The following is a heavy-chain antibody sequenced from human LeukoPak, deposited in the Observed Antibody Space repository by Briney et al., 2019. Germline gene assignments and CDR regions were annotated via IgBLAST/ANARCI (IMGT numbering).Heavy chain of an antibody. CDR2: ITSGSTYI. V-gene: IGHV3-21*01. Sequence: PGGSLRLSCAASGFTFSSYAMSWVRQAPGTGLEWVASITSGSTYIYYADSLKGRFTISRDNAQNSVFLQMNSLRAEDTAVYYCARDFKDGYTYYTYFGMDVWGQGATVTVSS. J-gene: IGHJ6*02. CDR3: ARDFKDGYTYYTYFGMDV. CDR1: GFTFSSYA. D-gene: IGHD5-24*01.